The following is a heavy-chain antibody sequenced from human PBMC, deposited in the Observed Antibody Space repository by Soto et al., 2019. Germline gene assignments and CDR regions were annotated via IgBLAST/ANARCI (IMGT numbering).Heavy chain of an antibody. Sequence: SESLSLTCAVYGGSFSGYYWSWIRQPPGKGLEWIGEINHSGSTNYNPSLKSRVTISVDTSKNQFSLKLSSVTAADTAVYYCARGWGRIFDYWGQGTLVTVS. D-gene: IGHD7-27*01. CDR3: ARGWGRIFDY. CDR1: GGSFSGYY. V-gene: IGHV4-34*01. CDR2: INHSGST. J-gene: IGHJ4*02.